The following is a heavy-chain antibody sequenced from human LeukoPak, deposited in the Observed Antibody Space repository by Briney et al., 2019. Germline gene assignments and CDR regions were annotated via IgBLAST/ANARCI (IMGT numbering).Heavy chain of an antibody. J-gene: IGHJ5*02. V-gene: IGHV4-39*07. CDR3: ARDRIYNWFDP. CDR2: IYYSETT. Sequence: PSETLSLTCTVSGGSIASSTYYWGWIRQPPGKGLEWIGSIYYSETTYHNPSLRSRVTISVDTSKNQFSLKLSSVTAADTAVYYCARDRIYNWFDPWGQGTLVTVSS. D-gene: IGHD2/OR15-2a*01. CDR1: GGSIASSTYY.